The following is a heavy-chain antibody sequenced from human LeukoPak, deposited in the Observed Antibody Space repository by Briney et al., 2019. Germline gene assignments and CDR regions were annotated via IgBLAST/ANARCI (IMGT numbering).Heavy chain of an antibody. D-gene: IGHD6-13*01. CDR2: IYYSGST. J-gene: IGHJ6*02. Sequence: KTSETLSLTCTVSGGSVSSGSYYWSWIRQPPGKGLEWIGYIYYSGSTNYNPSLKSRVTISVDTSKNQFSLKLSSVTAADTAVYYCAREYSSSWYGPYYYGMDVWGQGTTVTVSS. V-gene: IGHV4-61*01. CDR3: AREYSSSWYGPYYYGMDV. CDR1: GGSVSSGSYY.